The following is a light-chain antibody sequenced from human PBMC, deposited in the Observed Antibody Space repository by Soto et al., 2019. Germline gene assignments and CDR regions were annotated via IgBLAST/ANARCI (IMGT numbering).Light chain of an antibody. Sequence: DMEMTQSPSSLSASVGDRVTITCRASQSISNYLNWYQHKPGKVPKLLIYAASSLQSGVPTRFSGSGSGTEFTLTINSLQPEDFATYYCQQSYSTPLTFGGGTKIEIK. CDR1: QSISNY. J-gene: IGKJ4*01. CDR3: QQSYSTPLT. V-gene: IGKV1-39*01. CDR2: AAS.